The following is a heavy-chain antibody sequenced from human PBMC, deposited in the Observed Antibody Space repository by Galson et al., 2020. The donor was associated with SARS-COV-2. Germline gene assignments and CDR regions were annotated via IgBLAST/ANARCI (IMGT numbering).Heavy chain of an antibody. J-gene: IGHJ4*02. V-gene: IGHV4-39*07. CDR3: ARARQLGYCTNGVCYTHSVYFDY. D-gene: IGHD2-8*01. CDR2: INPRGST. Sequence: SETLSLTCTVTGGSISSSSYYCGWIRQPPGQGLEWIGSINPRGSTSYNPPHKSRVTITVDTSKNQFSLKLGSVTAADTAVYYCARARQLGYCTNGVCYTHSVYFDYWGQGTLVTVSS. CDR1: GGSISSSSYY.